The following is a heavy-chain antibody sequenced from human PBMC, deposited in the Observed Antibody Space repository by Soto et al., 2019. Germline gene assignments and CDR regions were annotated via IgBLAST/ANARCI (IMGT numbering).Heavy chain of an antibody. V-gene: IGHV4-31*03. CDR3: ARAPKAARGYCWFDP. J-gene: IGHJ5*02. Sequence: QVQLQESGPGLVKPSQTLSLTCTVSGVSISSGGYYWSWIRQHPGKGLEWIGYIYYSGSTYYNPSLKSRVTISVDTSKNQFSLKLSSVTAADTAVYYCARAPKAARGYCWFDPWGQGTLVTVSS. CDR1: GVSISSGGYY. D-gene: IGHD2-15*01. CDR2: IYYSGST.